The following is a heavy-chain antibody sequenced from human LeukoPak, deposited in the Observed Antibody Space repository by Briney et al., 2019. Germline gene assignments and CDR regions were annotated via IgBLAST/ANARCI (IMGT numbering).Heavy chain of an antibody. Sequence: SETLSLTCTVSGGSISSYYWSWIRQPPGKGLEWIGYIYYSGSTNYNPSLKSRVTISVDTSKNQFSLKLSPVTAADTAVYYCARGAVITMVRGPRGYYYYMDVWGKGTTVTVSS. V-gene: IGHV4-59*01. CDR3: ARGAVITMVRGPRGYYYYMDV. J-gene: IGHJ6*03. CDR1: GGSISSYY. CDR2: IYYSGST. D-gene: IGHD3-10*01.